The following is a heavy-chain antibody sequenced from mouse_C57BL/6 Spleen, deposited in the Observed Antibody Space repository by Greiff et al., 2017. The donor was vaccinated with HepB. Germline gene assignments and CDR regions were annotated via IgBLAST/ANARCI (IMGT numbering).Heavy chain of an antibody. V-gene: IGHV1-50*01. J-gene: IGHJ4*01. CDR3: AGEGYYDSSYGSYAMDY. CDR2: IDPSDSYT. D-gene: IGHD1-1*01. Sequence: VQLQQPGAELVKPGASVKLSCKASGYTFTSYWMQWVKQRPGQGLEWIGEIDPSDSYTNYNQKFKGKATLTVDTSSSTAYMQLSSLTSEDSAIYYCAGEGYYDSSYGSYAMDYWGQGTSVTVSS. CDR1: GYTFTSYW.